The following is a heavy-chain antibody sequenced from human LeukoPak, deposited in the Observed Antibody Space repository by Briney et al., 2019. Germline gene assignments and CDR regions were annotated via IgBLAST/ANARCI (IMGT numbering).Heavy chain of an antibody. CDR2: IYYSGST. V-gene: IGHV4-39*01. CDR1: DGSISSNNYY. J-gene: IGHJ4*02. Sequence: PSETLSLTCTISDGSISSNNYYWGWIRQPPGKGLEWIGSIYYSGSTYYNPSLKSRVTISVDASKNQFSLKLSSVTAADTAVYYCARHLGDWAPDYWGQGTLVTVSS. D-gene: IGHD1-26*01. CDR3: ARHLGDWAPDY.